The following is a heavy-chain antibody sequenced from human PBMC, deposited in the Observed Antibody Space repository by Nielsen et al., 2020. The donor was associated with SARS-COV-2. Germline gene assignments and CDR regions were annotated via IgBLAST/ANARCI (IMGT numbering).Heavy chain of an antibody. J-gene: IGHJ6*02. V-gene: IGHV3-30-3*02. D-gene: IGHD4-17*01. CDR1: GFTFSSYA. CDR2: ISYDGSNK. Sequence: GESLKISCAASGFTFSSYAMHWVRQAPGKGLEWVAVISYDGSNKYYADSVKGRFTISRDNSKNTLYLQMNSLRAEDTAVYYCAKWYGDYYYYYGMDVWGQGTTVTVSS. CDR3: AKWYGDYYYYYGMDV.